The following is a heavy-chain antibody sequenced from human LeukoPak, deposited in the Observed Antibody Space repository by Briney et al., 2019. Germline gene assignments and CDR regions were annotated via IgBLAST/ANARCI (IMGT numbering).Heavy chain of an antibody. Sequence: SETLSLTCTVSGDSISSSSYYWGWIRQPPGKGLEWIGEINHSGSTNYNPSLKSRVTISVDTSKNQFSLKLSSVTAADTAYYYCARHLRGSHFDYWGQGTLVTVSS. J-gene: IGHJ4*02. D-gene: IGHD5-24*01. CDR1: GDSISSSSYY. CDR3: ARHLRGSHFDY. V-gene: IGHV4-39*01. CDR2: INHSGST.